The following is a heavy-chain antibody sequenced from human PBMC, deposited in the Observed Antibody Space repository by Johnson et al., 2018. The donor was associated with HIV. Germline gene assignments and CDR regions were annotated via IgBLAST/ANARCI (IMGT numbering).Heavy chain of an antibody. J-gene: IGHJ3*02. CDR1: GFTFSSYW. Sequence: EQLVESGGGLVQPGGSLRLSCAASGFTFSSYWMSWVRQAPGNGLEWVANIKQDGSEKYYVDSVKGRSTISRDNAKHTLYLQMNSMRAEDTTLYYCASCEYSSPRGAFDIWGQGTMVTVSS. D-gene: IGHD6-6*01. CDR3: ASCEYSSPRGAFDI. V-gene: IGHV3-7*03. CDR2: IKQDGSEK.